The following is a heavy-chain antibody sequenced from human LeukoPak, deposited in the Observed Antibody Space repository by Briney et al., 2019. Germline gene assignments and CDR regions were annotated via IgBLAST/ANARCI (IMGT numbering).Heavy chain of an antibody. CDR2: IGPGGDI. CDR3: ARRFDS. V-gene: IGHV3-48*01. J-gene: IGHJ4*02. Sequence: GGSLRLSCAASGFSFTAYSMNWVRQAPGRGLAWISYIGPGGDIYYADSVTGRFTVSRDTAKNSLYLQMNGLRVEDTAVYYCARRFDSWGQGTLVTVSS. CDR1: GFSFTAYS.